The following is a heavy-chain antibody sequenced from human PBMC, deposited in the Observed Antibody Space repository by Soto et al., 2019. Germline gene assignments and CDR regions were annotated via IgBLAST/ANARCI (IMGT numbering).Heavy chain of an antibody. D-gene: IGHD2-15*01. CDR3: ARDLGGDIVVPNPSFDY. CDR2: ISAYNGNT. CDR1: GYTFTSYG. J-gene: IGHJ4*02. Sequence: ASVKVSCKASGYTFTSYGISWVRQAPGQGLEWMGWISAYNGNTNYAQKHQGRVTMTTDTSTSTANKELRSLRTDDTFLYYFARDLGGDIVVPNPSFDYWGQGTLVTVSS. V-gene: IGHV1-18*01.